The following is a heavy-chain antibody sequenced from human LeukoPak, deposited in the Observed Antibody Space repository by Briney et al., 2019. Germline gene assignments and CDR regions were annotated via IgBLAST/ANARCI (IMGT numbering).Heavy chain of an antibody. V-gene: IGHV3-30-3*01. Sequence: GGSLRLSCAASGFTFSSYAMHWVRQAPGKGLEWVAVISYDGSNKYYADSVKGRFTISRDNSKNTLYLQMNSLRAEDTAVYYGASRGYSYGYGDYWGQGTLVTVSS. D-gene: IGHD5-18*01. J-gene: IGHJ4*02. CDR2: ISYDGSNK. CDR1: GFTFSSYA. CDR3: ASRGYSYGYGDY.